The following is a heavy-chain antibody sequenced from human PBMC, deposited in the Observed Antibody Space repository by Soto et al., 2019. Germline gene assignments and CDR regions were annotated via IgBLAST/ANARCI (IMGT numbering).Heavy chain of an antibody. CDR2: TNTDGTAK. CDR1: GFTFSAYC. Sequence: WESXRLSCSASGFTFSAYCMHWFRQAPGKGLVWVSRTNTDGTAKTYADSVDGRFTISRDNAKNMLYLQMNSLRDEDTAVYYCTRGNSSGMDVWGQGTTVTVSS. D-gene: IGHD1-1*01. J-gene: IGHJ6*02. CDR3: TRGNSSGMDV. V-gene: IGHV3-74*03.